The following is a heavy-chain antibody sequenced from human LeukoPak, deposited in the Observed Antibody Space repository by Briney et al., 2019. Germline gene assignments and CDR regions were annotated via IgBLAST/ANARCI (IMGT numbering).Heavy chain of an antibody. D-gene: IGHD6-19*01. CDR3: ARMTPVAGAFDY. Sequence: GGSLRLSCAASGFTFSSYGMHWVRQAPGKGLEWVAVISYDGSNKYYADSVKGRFTISRDNSKNTLYLQMNSLRSEDTAVYYCARMTPVAGAFDYWGQGTLVTVSS. V-gene: IGHV3-30*03. J-gene: IGHJ4*02. CDR2: ISYDGSNK. CDR1: GFTFSSYG.